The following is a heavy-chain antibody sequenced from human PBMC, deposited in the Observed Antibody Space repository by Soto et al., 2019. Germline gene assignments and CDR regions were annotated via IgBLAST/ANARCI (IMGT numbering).Heavy chain of an antibody. CDR3: AKDISRGPTKNYDFWSGPDY. D-gene: IGHD3-3*01. J-gene: IGHJ4*02. Sequence: GGSLRLSCAASGFTFDEYAMHWVRQPPGKGLEWVSLISWDGSNRYYADSVQGRFTISRDNSKYSLYLEMNSLRPEDTALYYCAKDISRGPTKNYDFWSGPDYWGQGTLVTVSS. V-gene: IGHV3-43D*04. CDR2: ISWDGSNR. CDR1: GFTFDEYA.